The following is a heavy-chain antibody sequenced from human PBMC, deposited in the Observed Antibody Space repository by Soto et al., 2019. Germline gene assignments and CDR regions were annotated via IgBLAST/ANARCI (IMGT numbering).Heavy chain of an antibody. CDR2: IKQDGSEK. V-gene: IGHV3-7*01. CDR3: ARDGANYDYIWGSYRYYFDY. J-gene: IGHJ4*02. Sequence: GGSLRLSCAASGFTFSSYWMSWVRQAPGKGLEWVANIKQDGSEKYYVDSVKGRFTISRDNAKNSLYLQMNSLRAEDTAVYYCARDGANYDYIWGSYRYYFDYWGQGTLVTVSS. CDR1: GFTFSSYW. D-gene: IGHD3-16*02.